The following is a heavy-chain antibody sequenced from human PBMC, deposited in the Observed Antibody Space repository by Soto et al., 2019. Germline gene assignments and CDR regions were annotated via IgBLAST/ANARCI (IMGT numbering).Heavy chain of an antibody. CDR1: GGTFSRYT. D-gene: IGHD3-10*01. CDR3: ASSRYHNGSGSYWMDV. CDR2: IIPILGIA. V-gene: IGHV1-69*02. J-gene: IGHJ6*04. Sequence: QVQLVQSGAEVKKPGSSVKVSCKASGGTFSRYTISWVRQAPGQGLEWMGRIIPILGIANYAQKFQGRVTITAHKSTSTAYMELSSLRSEDTAVYYCASSRYHNGSGSYWMDVWGKGTTVTVSS.